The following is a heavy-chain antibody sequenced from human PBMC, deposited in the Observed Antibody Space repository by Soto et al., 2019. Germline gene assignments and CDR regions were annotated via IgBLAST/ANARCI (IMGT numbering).Heavy chain of an antibody. CDR3: AREKTSITGTQYYIDY. J-gene: IGHJ4*02. D-gene: IGHD1-20*01. CDR1: GYTFTSYD. Sequence: ASVPVSCKASGYTFTSYDISWVRQAPGQGREWMGRISAHNGNTNYAQKLQGRVTMTTDSSTSTGDMELGSLRSDDTGVYYCAREKTSITGTQYYIDYWGQGTLVTV. CDR2: ISAHNGNT. V-gene: IGHV1-18*01.